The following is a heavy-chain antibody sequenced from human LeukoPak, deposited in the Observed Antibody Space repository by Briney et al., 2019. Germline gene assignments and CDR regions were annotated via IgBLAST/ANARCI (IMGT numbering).Heavy chain of an antibody. CDR1: GGSFSGYY. CDR2: IYHSGST. V-gene: IGHV4-34*01. D-gene: IGHD4-17*01. Sequence: PSETLSLTCAVYGGSFSGYYWSWIRQPPGKGLEWIGSIYHSGSTYYNPSLKSRVTISVDTSKNQFSLKLSSVTAADTAVYYCARGTVTKGGYYYYYMDVWGKGTTVTVSS. CDR3: ARGTVTKGGYYYYYMDV. J-gene: IGHJ6*03.